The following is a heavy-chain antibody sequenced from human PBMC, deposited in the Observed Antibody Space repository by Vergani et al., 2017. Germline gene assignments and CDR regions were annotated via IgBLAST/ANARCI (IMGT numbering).Heavy chain of an antibody. CDR1: GFTFSSYG. V-gene: IGHV3-33*01. CDR3: ARDGSGFSYYVDV. D-gene: IGHD3-10*01. CDR2: IWYDGSNK. J-gene: IGHJ6*03. Sequence: QVQLVESGGGVVQPGRSLRLSCAASGFTFSSYGMHWVRQAPGKGLEWVAVIWYDGSNKYYADSVKGRFTISRDNAKNTLYLQMNSLRAEDTAVYYCARDGSGFSYYVDVWGKGTTVTVSS.